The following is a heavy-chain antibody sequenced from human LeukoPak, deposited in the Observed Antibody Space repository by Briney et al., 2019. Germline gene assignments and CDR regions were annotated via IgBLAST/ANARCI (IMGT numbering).Heavy chain of an antibody. Sequence: PSETLSLTCAVYGGSFSGYYWSWIRQPPGKGLEWIGEINHSGSINYNPSLKSRVTISVDTSKNQFSLKLSSVTAADTAVYYCARGGSIAARLGFDPWGQGTLVTVSS. CDR2: INHSGSI. J-gene: IGHJ5*02. D-gene: IGHD6-6*01. CDR1: GGSFSGYY. CDR3: ARGGSIAARLGFDP. V-gene: IGHV4-34*01.